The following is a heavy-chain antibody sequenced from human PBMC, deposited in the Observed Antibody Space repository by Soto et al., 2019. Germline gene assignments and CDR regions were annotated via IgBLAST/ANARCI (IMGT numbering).Heavy chain of an antibody. CDR2: IYYSGST. CDR1: VGSISSYY. Sequence: SETMSLTCTVSVGSISSYYWSWIRQTPGKGLEWIGYIYYSGSTNYNPSLKSRVTISVDTSKNQFSLKLSSVTAADTAVYYCARAAHYYGSGSYYKVGMDVWGQGTTVTVSS. CDR3: ARAAHYYGSGSYYKVGMDV. J-gene: IGHJ6*02. V-gene: IGHV4-59*01. D-gene: IGHD3-10*01.